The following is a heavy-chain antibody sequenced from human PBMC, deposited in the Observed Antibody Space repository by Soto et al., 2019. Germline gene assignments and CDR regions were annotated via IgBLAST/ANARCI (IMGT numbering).Heavy chain of an antibody. CDR3: ARDLRAHTEYGMDV. J-gene: IGHJ6*02. CDR2: ISYDGSNK. V-gene: IGHV3-30-3*01. CDR1: GFTFSSYA. Sequence: QVQLVESGGGVVQPGRSLRLSCAASGFTFSSYAMHWVRQAPGKGLEWGAVISYDGSNKYYADSVKGRFTISRDNSKNTLYLQMNSLRAEDTAVYYCARDLRAHTEYGMDVWGQGTTVTVSS.